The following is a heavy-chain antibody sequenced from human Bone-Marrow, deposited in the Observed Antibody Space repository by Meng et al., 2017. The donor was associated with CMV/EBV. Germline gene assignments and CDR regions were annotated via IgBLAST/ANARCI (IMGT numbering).Heavy chain of an antibody. D-gene: IGHD3-10*01. V-gene: IGHV3-74*01. CDR3: AREPGRGAFDI. J-gene: IGHJ3*02. CDR2: IYSDGIST. CDR1: GFTFTGYW. Sequence: GESLKISCAASGFTFTGYWMHWVRQVPGKGLVWLSRIYSDGISTRYADSVKGRFTISRDNTNNTLYLQMNGLRAEDTAVYYCAREPGRGAFDIWGQGTMVTVSS.